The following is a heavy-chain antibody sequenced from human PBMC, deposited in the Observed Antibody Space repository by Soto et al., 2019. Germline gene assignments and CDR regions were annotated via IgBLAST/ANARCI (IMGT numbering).Heavy chain of an antibody. CDR1: GGTFSSFG. CDR3: AREGSGYNF. J-gene: IGHJ1*01. Sequence: SVKVSCKASGGTFSSFGISWVRQAPGLGLEWMGGIIPVFGRPNYAQRFRGRLTITADESTNTCYMELIDLESEDTAVYYCAREGSGYNFWGQGTQVTVSS. CDR2: IIPVFGRP. V-gene: IGHV1-69*13. D-gene: IGHD5-12*01.